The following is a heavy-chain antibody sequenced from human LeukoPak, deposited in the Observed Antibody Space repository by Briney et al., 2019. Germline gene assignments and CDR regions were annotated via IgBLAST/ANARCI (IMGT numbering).Heavy chain of an antibody. V-gene: IGHV1-2*02. J-gene: IGHJ3*02. CDR3: ARALFSYDSSAYNAFDI. D-gene: IGHD3-22*01. CDR2: INPNSGGT. CDR1: GYTFTGYY. Sequence: ASVKVSCKASGYTFTGYYIHWVRQAPRQGLEWMGWINPNSGGTNYAQKFQGRVTMTRDTSISTAYMELSRLRSDDTAVYYCARALFSYDSSAYNAFDIWGQGTMVTVSS.